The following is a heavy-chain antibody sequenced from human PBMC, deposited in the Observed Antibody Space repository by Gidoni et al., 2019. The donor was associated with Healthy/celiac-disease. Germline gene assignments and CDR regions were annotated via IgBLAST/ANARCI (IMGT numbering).Heavy chain of an antibody. CDR3: ARRSSYSSSWYDPPYYYYGMDV. V-gene: IGHV5-51*01. D-gene: IGHD6-13*01. CDR1: GYSFTSYW. J-gene: IGHJ6*02. CDR2: IYPGDSDT. Sequence: EVQLVQSGAEVKKPGESLKISCKGSGYSFTSYWIGWVRQMPGKGLEWMGIIYPGDSDTRYSPSSQGQVTISADKSISTAYLQWSSLKASDTAMYYCARRSSYSSSWYDPPYYYYGMDVWGQGTTVTVSS.